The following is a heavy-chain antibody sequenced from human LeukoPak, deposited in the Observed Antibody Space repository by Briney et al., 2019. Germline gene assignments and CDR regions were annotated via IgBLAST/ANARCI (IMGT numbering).Heavy chain of an antibody. Sequence: SETLSLTCAVYGGSFSGYYWSWIRQPPGKGLEWIGEINHSGSTNYNPSLESRVTISVDTSKNQFSLKLSSVTAADTAVYYCARSTHIYGGGDAFDIWGQGTMVTVSS. V-gene: IGHV4-34*01. CDR2: INHSGST. J-gene: IGHJ3*02. CDR3: ARSTHIYGGGDAFDI. D-gene: IGHD2-21*01. CDR1: GGSFSGYY.